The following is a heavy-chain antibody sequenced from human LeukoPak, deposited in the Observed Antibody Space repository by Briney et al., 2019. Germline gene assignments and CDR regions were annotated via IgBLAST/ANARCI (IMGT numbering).Heavy chain of an antibody. CDR1: GGSISSYY. D-gene: IGHD1-7*01. Sequence: PSETLSLTCTVSGGSISSYYWSWIRQPPGKGLEWIGYIYYSGSTNYNPSLKSRVTISVDTSKNQFSLKLSSVTAADTAVYYCARDEGTGTGAFDIWGQGTMVTVSS. CDR2: IYYSGST. V-gene: IGHV4-59*01. J-gene: IGHJ3*02. CDR3: ARDEGTGTGAFDI.